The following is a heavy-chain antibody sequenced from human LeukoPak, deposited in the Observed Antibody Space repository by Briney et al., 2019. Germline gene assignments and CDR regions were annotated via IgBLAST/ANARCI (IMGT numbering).Heavy chain of an antibody. CDR1: GYTFTSYA. CDR2: INAGNGNT. V-gene: IGHV1-3*01. D-gene: IGHD6-19*01. CDR3: ARDPSSGWPPFDY. Sequence: ASVKVSCKASGYTFTSYAMHWVRQAPGQRLEWMGWINAGNGNTKYSQKFQGRVTITRDTSASTAYMELSSLRSDDTAVYYCARDPSSGWPPFDYWGQGTLVTVSS. J-gene: IGHJ4*02.